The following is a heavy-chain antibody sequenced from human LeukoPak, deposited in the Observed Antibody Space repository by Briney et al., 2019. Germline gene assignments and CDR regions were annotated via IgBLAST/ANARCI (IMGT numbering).Heavy chain of an antibody. V-gene: IGHV4-59*01. Sequence: SETLSLTCTVSGGSISSYYWSWIRQPPGKGLEWIGYIYYSGSTNYNPSLKSRVTISVDTSKNQFSLKLSSVTAADTAVYYCARCIAVAGYYYYGMDVWGQGTTATVSS. CDR1: GGSISSYY. J-gene: IGHJ6*02. CDR2: IYYSGST. D-gene: IGHD6-19*01. CDR3: ARCIAVAGYYYYGMDV.